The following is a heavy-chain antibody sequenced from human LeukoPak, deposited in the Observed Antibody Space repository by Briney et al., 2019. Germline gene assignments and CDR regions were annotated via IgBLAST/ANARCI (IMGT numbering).Heavy chain of an antibody. J-gene: IGHJ4*02. V-gene: IGHV4-31*03. D-gene: IGHD1-26*01. CDR1: GGPISSGGYY. Sequence: SQTLSLTCTVSGGPISSGGYYWSWFRQPQGRGLEWIGYIFYSGSTYYNPSLKSRVTISVDTSKNRFSLKLSSATAADTAVYYCARDSFLVGVVDYWGQGTLVTVSS. CDR2: IFYSGST. CDR3: ARDSFLVGVVDY.